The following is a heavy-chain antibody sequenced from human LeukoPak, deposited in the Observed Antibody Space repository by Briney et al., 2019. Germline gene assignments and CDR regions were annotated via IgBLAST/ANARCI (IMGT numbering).Heavy chain of an antibody. D-gene: IGHD6-6*01. V-gene: IGHV4-59*01. Sequence: PSETLSLTCTVSGGSISSYYWSWIRQPPGKGLDWIGYIYYSGSTNYNPSLKSRVTISVDTSKNQFSLKLSSVTAADTAVYYCARGEAARHYYYYYMDVWGKGTTVTVSS. CDR2: IYYSGST. CDR1: GGSISSYY. J-gene: IGHJ6*03. CDR3: ARGEAARHYYYYYMDV.